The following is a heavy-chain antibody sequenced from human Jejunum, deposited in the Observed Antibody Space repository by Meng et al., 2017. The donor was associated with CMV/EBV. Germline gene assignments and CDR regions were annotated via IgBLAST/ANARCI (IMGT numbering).Heavy chain of an antibody. D-gene: IGHD1-26*01. CDR3: TLLVEAKVY. V-gene: IGHV3-15*01. Sequence: SCTASGYTVRNGWVYRVRQAPRERLKWVAPINSKTDGGTGVNTAPVESSFRISKDYSKNALYLQLISLKSEDTAVYYCTLLVEAKVYWGQGTLVTVSS. CDR1: GYTVRNGW. CDR2: INSKTDGGTG. J-gene: IGHJ4*02.